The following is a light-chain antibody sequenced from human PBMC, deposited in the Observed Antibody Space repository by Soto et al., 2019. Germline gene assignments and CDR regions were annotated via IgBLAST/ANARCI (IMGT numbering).Light chain of an antibody. V-gene: IGKV3-15*01. Sequence: EIVMTQSPATLSVSPGERATLSCRASQSVSNNLAWYQQKPGQAPRLLIYGASTRATGIPARFSGSASGTEFTLTISSLQYEDFAVYYCQQYNNWPPLSFGGGTKVEIK. J-gene: IGKJ4*01. CDR2: GAS. CDR1: QSVSNN. CDR3: QQYNNWPPLS.